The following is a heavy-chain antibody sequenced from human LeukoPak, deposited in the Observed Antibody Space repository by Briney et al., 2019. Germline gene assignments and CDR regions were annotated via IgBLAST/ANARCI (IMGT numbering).Heavy chain of an antibody. CDR1: GGSISSYY. Sequence: SETLSLTCTVSGGSISSYYWSWIRQPPGKGLEWIGYIYYSGSTNYNPSLKSRVTISVDTSKNQFSLKLSSVTAADTAVYYCAREREWELLHFDYWGQGTLVTVSS. D-gene: IGHD1-26*01. CDR3: AREREWELLHFDY. CDR2: IYYSGST. J-gene: IGHJ4*02. V-gene: IGHV4-59*01.